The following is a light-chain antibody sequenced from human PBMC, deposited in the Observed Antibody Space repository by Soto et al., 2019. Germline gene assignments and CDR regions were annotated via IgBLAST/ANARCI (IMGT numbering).Light chain of an antibody. CDR1: QSVSSSH. Sequence: EIVLTQSPGTLSLSPGERATLSCRASQSVSSSHLAWYQHKPGQAPRLLIYAASSRATGSPDRFSGSGSETDFSLTINRLEPEDFAVYFCQQYGSSPITFGQGTRLEIK. CDR2: AAS. J-gene: IGKJ5*01. CDR3: QQYGSSPIT. V-gene: IGKV3-20*01.